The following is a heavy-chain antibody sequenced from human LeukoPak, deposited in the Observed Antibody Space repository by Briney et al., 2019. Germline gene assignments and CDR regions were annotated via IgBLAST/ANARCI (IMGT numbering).Heavy chain of an antibody. Sequence: ASEKVSCKASGYTFTSYDINWVRQDTGQGLEWMGWMNPNSGNTGYAQKFQGRVTMTRNNSISTAYMELSSLRSEDTAVYYCARTGLGYYDSSGYSEIVYWGQGTLVTVSS. V-gene: IGHV1-8*01. D-gene: IGHD3-22*01. J-gene: IGHJ4*02. CDR1: GYTFTSYD. CDR3: ARTGLGYYDSSGYSEIVY. CDR2: MNPNSGNT.